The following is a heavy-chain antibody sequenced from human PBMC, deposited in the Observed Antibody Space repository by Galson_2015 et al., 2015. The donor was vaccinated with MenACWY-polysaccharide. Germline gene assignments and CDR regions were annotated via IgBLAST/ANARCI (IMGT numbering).Heavy chain of an antibody. D-gene: IGHD1-26*01. J-gene: IGHJ4*02. Sequence: SLRLSCAASGFNFSIYVMTWVRQAPGKGLEWVSAISSGSDTAYYTDSVKGRFTISRDNSKDTLHLQTDSLRAEDTAVYYCVKGGWADNWGQGTLVTVSS. CDR3: VKGGWADN. CDR1: GFNFSIYV. V-gene: IGHV3-23*01. CDR2: ISSGSDTA.